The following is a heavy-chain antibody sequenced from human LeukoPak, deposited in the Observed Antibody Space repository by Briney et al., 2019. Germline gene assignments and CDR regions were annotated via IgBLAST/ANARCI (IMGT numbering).Heavy chain of an antibody. CDR3: ARGPHIAYYFDY. J-gene: IGHJ4*02. CDR1: GYTFTGYY. Sequence: ASVKVSCKASGYTFTGYYMHWVRQAPGQGLEWMGWINPNSGGTNYAQKLQGRVTMTTDTSTSTAYMELRSLRSDDTAVYYCARGPHIAYYFDYWGQGTLVTVSS. D-gene: IGHD2-21*01. CDR2: INPNSGGT. V-gene: IGHV1-2*02.